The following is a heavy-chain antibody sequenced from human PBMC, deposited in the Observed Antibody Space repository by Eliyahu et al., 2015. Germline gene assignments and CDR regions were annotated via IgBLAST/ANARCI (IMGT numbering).Heavy chain of an antibody. CDR1: GFIFSDYY. CDR3: ARNIMEDY. J-gene: IGHJ4*02. Sequence: QVHLVESGGGLVKPGGSLRLSCAASGFIFSDYYMTWIRQAPGKGLGWLSCISSSGKTIYYADSVKGRFTVSRDNTKNLLYLQMNNLRADDTAVYYCARNIMEDYWGQGTLVTVSS. D-gene: IGHD2/OR15-2a*01. CDR2: ISSSGKTI. V-gene: IGHV3-11*01.